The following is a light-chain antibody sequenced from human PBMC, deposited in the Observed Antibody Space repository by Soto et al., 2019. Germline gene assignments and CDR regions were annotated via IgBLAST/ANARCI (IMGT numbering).Light chain of an antibody. V-gene: IGKV1-33*01. J-gene: IGKJ4*01. Sequence: DIQITQSPSSLSASVGDRVTITCQASQDISNDLNWYQQKPGKAPKLLIFDASNVETGVPSRFSGSGSETHFTFTNHSLQAEDIATYYFQQYEGLPLSFGGGTKIEI. CDR2: DAS. CDR3: QQYEGLPLS. CDR1: QDISND.